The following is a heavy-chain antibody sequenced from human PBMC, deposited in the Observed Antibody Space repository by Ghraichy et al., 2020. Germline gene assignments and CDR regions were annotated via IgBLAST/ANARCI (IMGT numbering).Heavy chain of an antibody. V-gene: IGHV3-74*01. J-gene: IGHJ5*02. Sequence: GESLNISCAASGFTFSNYWMHWVRQAPGKGLVWVSRIYGDGSATNYADSVKGRFTVSRDNAKNTLYLQMNSLRAEDTAVYYCARSHGDSSGQQGLDPWGQGTLVTVSS. CDR3: ARSHGDSSGQQGLDP. CDR2: IYGDGSAT. CDR1: GFTFSNYW. D-gene: IGHD6-6*01.